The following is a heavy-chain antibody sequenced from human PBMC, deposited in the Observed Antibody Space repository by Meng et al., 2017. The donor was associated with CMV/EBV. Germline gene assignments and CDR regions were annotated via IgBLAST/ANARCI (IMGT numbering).Heavy chain of an antibody. J-gene: IGHJ6*02. V-gene: IGHV1-69*10. Sequence: SVKVSCKASGGTFSSYAISWVRQAPGQGLEWMGGIIPILGIANYAQKFQGRVTITADKSTSTAYMELSSLGSEDTAVYYCASRLGVNYYYGMDVWGQGTTVTVSS. D-gene: IGHD4-11*01. CDR1: GGTFSSYA. CDR3: ASRLGVNYYYGMDV. CDR2: IIPILGIA.